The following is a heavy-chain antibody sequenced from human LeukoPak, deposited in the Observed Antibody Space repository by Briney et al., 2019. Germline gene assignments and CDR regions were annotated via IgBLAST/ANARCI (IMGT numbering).Heavy chain of an antibody. CDR1: GFTFSSYG. CDR2: ISYDGSNK. V-gene: IGHV3-30*18. CDR3: AKDFRSSSGDV. D-gene: IGHD6-6*01. J-gene: IGHJ6*04. Sequence: GGSLRLSCAASGFTFSSYGMHWVRQAPGKGLEWVAVISYDGSNKYYADSVKVRFTISRDNSKNTLYLQMNSLRAEDTAVYYCAKDFRSSSGDVWGKGTTVTVSS.